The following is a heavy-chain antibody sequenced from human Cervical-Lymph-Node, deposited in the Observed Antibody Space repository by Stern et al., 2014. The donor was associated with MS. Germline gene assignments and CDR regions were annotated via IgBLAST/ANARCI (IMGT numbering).Heavy chain of an antibody. J-gene: IGHJ5*02. Sequence: VHLVESGAEVKKPGSSVRVSCKASGGSFKSYDFNWLRQAPGQGLEWMGDIVRMLDKATYAQKFQVRVTVTADEATNTVYMELRFLTSEYTAVYYCARERSIHYPAFAPWGQGTLVTVSS. CDR3: ARERSIHYPAFAP. CDR2: IVRMLDKA. D-gene: IGHD3-10*01. V-gene: IGHV1-69*01. CDR1: GGSFKSYD.